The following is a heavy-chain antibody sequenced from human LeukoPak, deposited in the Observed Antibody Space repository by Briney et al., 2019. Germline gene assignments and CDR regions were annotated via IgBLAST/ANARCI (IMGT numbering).Heavy chain of an antibody. V-gene: IGHV3-30-3*01. CDR1: GFTFSSYA. Sequence: PGGSLRLSCAASGFTFSSYAMHWVRQAPGKGLEWVAVISYDGSNKYYADSVKGRFTISRDNSKNTLYLQMNSLRAEDTAVYYCAKGAGYSSNWVDYWGQGTLVTVSS. J-gene: IGHJ4*02. D-gene: IGHD6-13*01. CDR3: AKGAGYSSNWVDY. CDR2: ISYDGSNK.